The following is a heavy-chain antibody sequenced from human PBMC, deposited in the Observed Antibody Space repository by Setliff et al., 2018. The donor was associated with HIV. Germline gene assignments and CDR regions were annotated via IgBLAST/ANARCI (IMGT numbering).Heavy chain of an antibody. J-gene: IGHJ5*02. CDR1: GASISSHNYY. V-gene: IGHV4-39*01. D-gene: IGHD3-10*01. CDR2: IRSSGST. Sequence: SETLSLTCTVSGASISSHNYYWGWIRQSPGKGLEWIASIRSSGSTYYNPSLKSRVTISVDTSKNQFSLKLSSVTAADTAVYYCARHDPPTGWQLRGFDPWGQGTLVTVSS. CDR3: ARHDPPTGWQLRGFDP.